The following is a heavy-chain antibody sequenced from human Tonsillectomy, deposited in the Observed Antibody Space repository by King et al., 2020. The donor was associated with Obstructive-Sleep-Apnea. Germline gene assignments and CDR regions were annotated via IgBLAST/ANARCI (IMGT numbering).Heavy chain of an antibody. D-gene: IGHD6-19*01. V-gene: IGHV4-59*08. J-gene: IGHJ4*02. Sequence: QLQESGPGLVKPSETLSLTCTVSGGSIRSYYWSWIRQPPGKGLEWIGYIYYSGSTNYNPSLKSRVTISVDTSKNQFSLKLSSVTAADTAVYYCARNAYSSGFYYFDYWGQGTLVTVSS. CDR3: ARNAYSSGFYYFDY. CDR2: IYYSGST. CDR1: GGSIRSYY.